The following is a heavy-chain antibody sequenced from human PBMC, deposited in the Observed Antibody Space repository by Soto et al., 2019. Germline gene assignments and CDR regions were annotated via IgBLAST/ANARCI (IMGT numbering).Heavy chain of an antibody. CDR1: GFIFSSYV. V-gene: IGHV3-23*01. D-gene: IGHD3-16*01. CDR3: AKARGGGSLVGMDV. J-gene: IGHJ6*02. Sequence: EVQLLESGGGLVQPGGSRRLSCAASGFIFSSYVMSWVRQAPGKGLEWVSGISGSGGSTYYADSVKGRFTISRDNSKNTVYLQMNSLRDADTAVYHCAKARGGGSLVGMDVWGQGTMVIVSS. CDR2: ISGSGGST.